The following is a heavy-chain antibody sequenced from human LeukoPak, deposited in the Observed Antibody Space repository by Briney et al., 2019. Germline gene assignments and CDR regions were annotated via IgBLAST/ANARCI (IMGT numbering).Heavy chain of an antibody. D-gene: IGHD3-16*01. Sequence: GGSLRLSCAASGFNFNNFAMSWVRQAPGKGLEWLSLISYDGSNKYYGDSVRGRFTVSKDNSKNTLFLQMDSLRPDDTAVYYCARGPGVYDRPAYIHWGQGTLVTVSS. CDR2: ISYDGSNK. CDR1: GFNFNNFA. J-gene: IGHJ4*02. CDR3: ARGPGVYDRPAYIH. V-gene: IGHV3-30*04.